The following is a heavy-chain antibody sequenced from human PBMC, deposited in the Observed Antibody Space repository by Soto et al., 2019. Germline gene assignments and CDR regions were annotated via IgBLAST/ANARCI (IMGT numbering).Heavy chain of an antibody. CDR2: ITSNGGNT. CDR1: GFTFSSYA. CDR3: AGRIPFGYGMDA. J-gene: IGHJ6*02. D-gene: IGHD2-21*01. V-gene: IGHV3-64*01. Sequence: GGSLRLSCAASGFTFSSYAMHWVRQAPGKGLEYVSAITSNGGNTDYASSVKGRFTISRDNSKNTLYLQMGSLRAEDMAVYYCAGRIPFGYGMDAWGQGTTVTVSS.